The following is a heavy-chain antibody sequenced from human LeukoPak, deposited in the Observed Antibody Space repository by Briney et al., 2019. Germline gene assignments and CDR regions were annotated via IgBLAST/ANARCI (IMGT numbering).Heavy chain of an antibody. CDR1: GGTFSSYA. D-gene: IGHD6-19*01. CDR2: IIPIFGTA. CDR3: SGRIAVAGTSKEFDY. V-gene: IGHV1-69*01. J-gene: IGHJ4*02. Sequence: SVKVSCKASGGTFSSYAISWVRQAPGQGLEWMGGIIPIFGTANYAQKFQGRVTITADESTSTAYMELSSLRSEDTAVYYCSGRIAVAGTSKEFDYWGQGTLVTVSS.